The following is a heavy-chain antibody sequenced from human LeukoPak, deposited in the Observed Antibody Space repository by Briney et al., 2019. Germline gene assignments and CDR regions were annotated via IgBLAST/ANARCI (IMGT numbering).Heavy chain of an antibody. V-gene: IGHV4-31*03. Sequence: SETLSLTCTVSGGSISSGGYYWSWIRQHPGKGLEWIGYIYYSGSTYYNPSLKSRVTISVDPSKNQFSLKLSSVTAADTAVYYCARGGIVVVPADAPDAFDIWGQGTMVTVSS. CDR2: IYYSGST. CDR3: ARGGIVVVPADAPDAFDI. J-gene: IGHJ3*02. CDR1: GGSISSGGYY. D-gene: IGHD2-2*01.